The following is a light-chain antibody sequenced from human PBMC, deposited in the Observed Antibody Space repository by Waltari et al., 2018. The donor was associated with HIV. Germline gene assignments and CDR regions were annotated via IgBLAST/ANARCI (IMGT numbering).Light chain of an antibody. Sequence: QSALTQPASVSGSPGQSITISCTGTSSDVGGFNYVSWYQHHPGKAPKRIIYNVTNRPSGVSNRFSGSKSGNTASLTISGLQAEDEADYYCSSYTGSKTVVFGGGTRLTVL. CDR3: SSYTGSKTVV. CDR1: SSDVGGFNY. V-gene: IGLV2-14*03. J-gene: IGLJ2*01. CDR2: NVT.